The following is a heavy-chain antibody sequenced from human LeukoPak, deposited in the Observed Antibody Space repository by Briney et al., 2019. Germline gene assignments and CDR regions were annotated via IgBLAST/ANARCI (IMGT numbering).Heavy chain of an antibody. CDR3: ARDLGDGYNYPHDY. V-gene: IGHV3-21*01. J-gene: IGHJ4*02. Sequence: PGGSLRLSCAASGFTFSSYAMSWVRQAPGKGLEWVSSISSSSSYIYYADSVKGRFTISRDNAKNSLYLQMNSLRAEDTAVYYCARDLGDGYNYPHDYWGQGTLVTVSS. D-gene: IGHD5-24*01. CDR1: GFTFSSYA. CDR2: ISSSSSYI.